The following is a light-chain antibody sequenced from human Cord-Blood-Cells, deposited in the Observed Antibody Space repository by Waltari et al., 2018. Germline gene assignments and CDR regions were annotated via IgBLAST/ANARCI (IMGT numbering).Light chain of an antibody. CDR2: DAS. CDR3: QQYYSYHT. Sequence: EIVLTQSPATLSLSPGERATLSCRASQSVSSYLAWYQQKPGQAPRLLIYDASNRATGIPARFSGSGSGTDFTLTISSLEPEDFAVYYCQQYYSYHTFGPGTKVDIK. CDR1: QSVSSY. V-gene: IGKV3-11*01. J-gene: IGKJ3*01.